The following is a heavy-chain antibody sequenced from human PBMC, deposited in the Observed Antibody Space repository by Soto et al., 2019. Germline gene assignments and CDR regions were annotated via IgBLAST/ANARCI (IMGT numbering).Heavy chain of an antibody. CDR2: ISGSGGST. J-gene: IGHJ4*02. Sequence: EVQLLESGGGLVQPGGSLRLSCAASGFTFSSYAMSWVRQAPGKGLEWVSAISGSGGSTYYADSVKGRFTISRDNSKNTLYLQMNSLRAEDTAVYYWAKVPVRWGEFDYWGQGTLVTVSS. V-gene: IGHV3-23*01. CDR1: GFTFSSYA. CDR3: AKVPVRWGEFDY. D-gene: IGHD3-16*01.